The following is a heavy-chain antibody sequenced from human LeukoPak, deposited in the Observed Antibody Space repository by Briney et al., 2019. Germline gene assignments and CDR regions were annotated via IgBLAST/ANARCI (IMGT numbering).Heavy chain of an antibody. CDR3: ARGGVAAKYYFDF. D-gene: IGHD3-10*01. Sequence: SETLSLTCTVSGGSISPLYWGWIRQPPGKGLEFIGYIYDSGAANYNPSLKSQVSLSVDTSENQFSLKLSSVTAADTAVYYCARGGVAAKYYFDFWGQGTLVTVSS. CDR2: IYDSGAA. CDR1: GGSISPLY. V-gene: IGHV4-59*11. J-gene: IGHJ4*02.